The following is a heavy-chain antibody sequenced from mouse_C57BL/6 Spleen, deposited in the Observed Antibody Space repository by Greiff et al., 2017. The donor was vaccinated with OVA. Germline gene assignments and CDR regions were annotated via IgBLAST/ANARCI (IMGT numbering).Heavy chain of an antibody. J-gene: IGHJ3*01. CDR1: GYTFTSYW. D-gene: IGHD2-4*01. V-gene: IGHV1-52*01. CDR2: IDPSDSEP. Sequence: VQLQQPGAELVRPGSSVKLSCKASGYTFTSYWMHWVKQRPIQGLEWLGNIDPSDSEPHYNQKFKDKATLTVDKSSSTAYMQLSSLTSEDSAVYDCVFDYDEAWFAYWGQGTLVTVSA. CDR3: VFDYDEAWFAY.